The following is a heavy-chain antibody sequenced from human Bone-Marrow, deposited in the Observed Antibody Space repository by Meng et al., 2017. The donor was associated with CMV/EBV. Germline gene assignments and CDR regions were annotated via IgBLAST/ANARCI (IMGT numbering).Heavy chain of an antibody. D-gene: IGHD3-3*01. Sequence: GESLKISCAASGFTFSSYWMHWVRQAPGKGLVWVSRINSDGSSTSYADSVKGRFTISRDNAKNTLYLQMNSLRAEDTAVYYCARDLIMEWLTKFYYYYYGMDVWGQGTTVPVSS. J-gene: IGHJ6*02. CDR3: ARDLIMEWLTKFYYYYYGMDV. CDR2: INSDGSST. CDR1: GFTFSSYW. V-gene: IGHV3-74*01.